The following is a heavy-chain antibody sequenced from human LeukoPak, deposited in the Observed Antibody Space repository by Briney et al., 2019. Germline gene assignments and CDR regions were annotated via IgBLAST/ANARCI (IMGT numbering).Heavy chain of an antibody. CDR3: AVWNYHYGMDV. CDR2: MHNSENA. Sequence: PSETLSLTCTVSGGSISSGGYFWSWIRQHPGKGLEWIGYMHNSENADYNPSLKSRVTISVDTSKNQISLKVNSVTAADTAVYYCAVWNYHYGMDVWGQGTTVTVSS. J-gene: IGHJ6*02. CDR1: GGSISSGGYF. V-gene: IGHV4-31*03. D-gene: IGHD1-7*01.